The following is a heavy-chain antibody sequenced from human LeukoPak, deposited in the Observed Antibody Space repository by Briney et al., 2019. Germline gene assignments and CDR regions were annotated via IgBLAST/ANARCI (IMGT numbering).Heavy chain of an antibody. Sequence: SVKVSCKASGFTFSSSAMQWVRQARGQRLEWIGWIVVGSGNTNYAQKFQGRVTMTRDTSTSTVYMELSSLRSEDTAVYYCARVEMATIDDAFDIWGQGTMVTVSS. CDR2: IVVGSGNT. J-gene: IGHJ3*02. D-gene: IGHD5-24*01. CDR3: ARVEMATIDDAFDI. CDR1: GFTFSSSA. V-gene: IGHV1-58*02.